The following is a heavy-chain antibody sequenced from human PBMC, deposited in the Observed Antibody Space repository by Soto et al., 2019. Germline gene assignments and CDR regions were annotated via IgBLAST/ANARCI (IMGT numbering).Heavy chain of an antibody. CDR3: ARSGFP. Sequence: QVQLQESGPGLVKPSQPLFLTCTVSGGSICSGGYYWSWICQHPGKGLEWIGYIYYSGSTYYNPSLKSRVTLPVETAKHQFSLKLSSVTAADTAVYYCARSGFPWGQGTLVTVSS. CDR2: IYYSGST. V-gene: IGHV4-31*03. D-gene: IGHD1-26*01. CDR1: GGSICSGGYY. J-gene: IGHJ5*02.